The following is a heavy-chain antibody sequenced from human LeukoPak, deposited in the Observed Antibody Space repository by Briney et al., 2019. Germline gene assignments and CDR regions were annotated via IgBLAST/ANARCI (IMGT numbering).Heavy chain of an antibody. D-gene: IGHD3-3*01. CDR1: GFTFSSYG. J-gene: IGHJ6*03. CDR3: AKDPPYYDFWSGTMDV. Sequence: GGSLRLSCAASGFTFSSYGMHWVRQAPGKGLEWVAFIRYDGSNKYYADSVKGRFTISRDNSKNTLYLQMNSLRAEDTAVYYCAKDPPYYDFWSGTMDVWGKGTTVTVSS. CDR2: IRYDGSNK. V-gene: IGHV3-30*02.